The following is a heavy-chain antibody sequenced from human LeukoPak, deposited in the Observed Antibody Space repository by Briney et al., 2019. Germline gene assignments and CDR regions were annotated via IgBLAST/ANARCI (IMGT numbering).Heavy chain of an antibody. CDR2: ITGGGTRT. V-gene: IGHV3-23*01. J-gene: IGHJ4*02. D-gene: IGHD5-18*01. CDR3: AKALDTAMVTRSFASDY. CDR1: GFTFSSYA. Sequence: PGGSLRLSCAASGFTFSSYAMSWVRQAPGKGLEWVSGITGGGTRTYYADSVKGRFTISRDNSKNTLYLQMNSLRAEDMAVYYCAKALDTAMVTRSFASDYWGQGTLVTVSS.